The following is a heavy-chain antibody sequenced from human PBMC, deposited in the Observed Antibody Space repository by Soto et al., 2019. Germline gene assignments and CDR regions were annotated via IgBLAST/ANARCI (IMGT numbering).Heavy chain of an antibody. D-gene: IGHD1-26*01. Sequence: QVQLVESGGGVVQPGRSLRLSCAASGFTFSTYGMHWVRQAPGKGLEWVAVISYDGSNKYYADSVKGRFTISRDNSKNTLYLQRNSLGAEDTAVYYCAKERGRRWGQGTLVTVSS. V-gene: IGHV3-30*18. J-gene: IGHJ4*02. CDR2: ISYDGSNK. CDR1: GFTFSTYG. CDR3: AKERGRR.